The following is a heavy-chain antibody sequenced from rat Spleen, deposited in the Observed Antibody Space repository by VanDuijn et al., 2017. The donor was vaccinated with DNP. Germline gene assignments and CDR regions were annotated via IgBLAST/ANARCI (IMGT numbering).Heavy chain of an antibody. CDR2: IIYDGNKA. V-gene: IGHV5S10*01. J-gene: IGHJ1*01. D-gene: IGHD5-1*01. CDR3: TTRGLGARYYWSFDF. CDR1: GFTFSDYN. Sequence: EVQLVESGGGLVQPGRSLKISCLASGFTFSDYNMAWVRQAPNKGLEWVATIIYDGNKALYRDSVKGRPTISRDNAKNTLYLQMDSLRSEDTATYYCTTRGLGARYYWSFDFWGPGTMVTVSS.